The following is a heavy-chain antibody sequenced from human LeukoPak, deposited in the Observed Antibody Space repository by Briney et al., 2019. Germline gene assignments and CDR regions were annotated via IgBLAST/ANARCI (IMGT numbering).Heavy chain of an antibody. V-gene: IGHV3-7*01. CDR3: SRDRAYNRFDY. CDR1: GFTFSNSW. CDR2: INEDGSQK. J-gene: IGHJ4*02. D-gene: IGHD5-24*01. Sequence: GGSPRLSCADSGFTFSNSWMAWVRQVPGKGLEWVANINEDGSQKNYLDSVKGRFTISRDNAKKSLYLQMNSLRVEDTAVYYCSRDRAYNRFDYWGQGTLVTVSS.